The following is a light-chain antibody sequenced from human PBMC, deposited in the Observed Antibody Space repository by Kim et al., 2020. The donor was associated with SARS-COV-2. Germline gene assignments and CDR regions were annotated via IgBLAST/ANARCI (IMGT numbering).Light chain of an antibody. CDR3: GTWDSSLSAGV. CDR2: DNN. CDR1: SSNIGNSY. J-gene: IGLJ3*02. V-gene: IGLV1-51*01. Sequence: QSVLTQPPSVSAAPGQKVTISCSGSSSNIGNSYVSWYQQLPGTAPKLLIYDNNKRPSGIPDRFSGSKSGTSATLAITGLQTGDEADYYCGTWDSSLSAGVFGGGTTLTVL.